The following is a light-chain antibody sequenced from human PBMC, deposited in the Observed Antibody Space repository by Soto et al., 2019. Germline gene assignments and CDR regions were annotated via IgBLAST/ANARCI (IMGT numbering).Light chain of an antibody. J-gene: IGLJ1*01. CDR2: DVN. CDR3: SSYTGSSTFL. Sequence: LTQPASVSGSPGQSITISCTGTSSDVGGYNYVSWYQQLPGKAPKLMLYDVNNLPSGVSNRFSGSKSGNTASLTISGLQAEDEADYYCSSYTGSSTFLFGTGTTVTVL. V-gene: IGLV2-14*01. CDR1: SSDVGGYNY.